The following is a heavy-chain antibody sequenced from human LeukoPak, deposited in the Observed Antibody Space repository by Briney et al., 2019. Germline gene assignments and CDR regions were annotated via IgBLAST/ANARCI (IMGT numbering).Heavy chain of an antibody. Sequence: GGSLRLSCAASGFTFSSYRMNWVRQAPGKGLKWISNIRTTAEGAKYAYYADSVKGRVTISRDDGKNTLYLHMNSLRDDDTVFFQAEEGIRYAFDYWGQGILVTVSS. CDR2: IRTTAEGAKYA. V-gene: IGHV3-48*02. CDR1: GFTFSSYR. J-gene: IGHJ4*02. D-gene: IGHD3-9*01. CDR3: EEGIRYAFDY.